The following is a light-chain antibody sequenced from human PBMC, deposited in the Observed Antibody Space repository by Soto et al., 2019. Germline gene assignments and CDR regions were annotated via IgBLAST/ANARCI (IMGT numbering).Light chain of an antibody. Sequence: QSVLTQPPSVSASPGQKVTISCAGSSSTIGNNYVSWYQQLQGTAPKLLIYDNNKRPSGIPDRCSVSKSGTSATLGITGLQTGDEADDDCGSLDTGRGAGVFGGGTKVTVL. CDR2: DNN. CDR3: GSLDTGRGAGV. J-gene: IGLJ2*01. CDR1: SSTIGNNY. V-gene: IGLV1-51*01.